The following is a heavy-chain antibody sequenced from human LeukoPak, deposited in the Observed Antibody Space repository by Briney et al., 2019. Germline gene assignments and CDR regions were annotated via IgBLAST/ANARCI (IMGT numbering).Heavy chain of an antibody. V-gene: IGHV4-61*02. CDR1: GGSISSGSYY. J-gene: IGHJ4*02. CDR2: IYTSGST. D-gene: IGHD3-10*01. Sequence: KTSETLSLTCTVSGGSISSGSYYWSWIRQPAGKGLEWIGRIYTSGSTNYNPSLKSRVTISVDTSKNQFSLKLSSVTAADTTVYYCAREGFGEFYYWGQGTLVTVSS. CDR3: AREGFGEFYY.